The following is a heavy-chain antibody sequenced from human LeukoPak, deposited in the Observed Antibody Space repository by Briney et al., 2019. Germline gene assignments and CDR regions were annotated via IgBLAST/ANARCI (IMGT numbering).Heavy chain of an antibody. V-gene: IGHV3-23*01. Sequence: PGGSLRLSCAASGFTFSSYAMSWVRQAPGKGLEWVSAISGSGGSTYYADSVKGRFTISRDNSKNTLYLQMNSLRAEDTAVYYCAEGRYDFRSGYYYFDYWGQGTLVTVSS. CDR3: AEGRYDFRSGYYYFDY. CDR1: GFTFSSYA. CDR2: ISGSGGST. J-gene: IGHJ4*02. D-gene: IGHD3-3*01.